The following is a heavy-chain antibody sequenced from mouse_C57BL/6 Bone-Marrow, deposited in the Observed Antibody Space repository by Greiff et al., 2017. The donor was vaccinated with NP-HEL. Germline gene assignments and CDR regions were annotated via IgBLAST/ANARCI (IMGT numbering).Heavy chain of an antibody. CDR1: GFTFSDYG. CDR3: ARHKDLYAMDY. Sequence: EVQLVESGGGLVQPGGSLKLSCAASGFTFSDYGMAWVRQAPRKGPGWVAFISTLAYSIYYADTVTGRFTISRENAKNTLYREMSSLRSEDTAMYYCARHKDLYAMDYWGQGTSVTVSS. CDR2: ISTLAYSI. V-gene: IGHV5-15*01. J-gene: IGHJ4*01.